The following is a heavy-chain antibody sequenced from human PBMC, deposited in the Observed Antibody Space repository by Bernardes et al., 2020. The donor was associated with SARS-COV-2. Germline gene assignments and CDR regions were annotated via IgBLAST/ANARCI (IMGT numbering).Heavy chain of an antibody. Sequence: GGSLRLSCAASGFTFSNYWIHWVRQAPGKGLVWVSRINTDGTTTGYADSVRGRFTISRDNAKNTLYLQMNRLTADDSAVYFCAKTAYTSGRGFYFDSWGRGTLVTVSS. CDR3: AKTAYTSGRGFYFDS. CDR1: GFTFSNYW. J-gene: IGHJ4*02. V-gene: IGHV3-74*01. CDR2: INTDGTTT. D-gene: IGHD3-10*01.